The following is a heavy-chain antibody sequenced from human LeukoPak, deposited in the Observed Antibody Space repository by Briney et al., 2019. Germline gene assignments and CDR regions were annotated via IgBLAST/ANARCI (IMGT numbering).Heavy chain of an antibody. Sequence: PSETLSLTCTVSGGSISSYYWSWIRQPAGKGLEWIGRIYTSGSTYYNPSLKSRVTISIDTSKNQFSLKLSSVTAADTAVYYCARILDPTRGYSYGYYFDYWGQGTLVTVSS. CDR1: GGSISSYY. V-gene: IGHV4-4*07. CDR2: IYTSGST. D-gene: IGHD5-18*01. J-gene: IGHJ4*02. CDR3: ARILDPTRGYSYGYYFDY.